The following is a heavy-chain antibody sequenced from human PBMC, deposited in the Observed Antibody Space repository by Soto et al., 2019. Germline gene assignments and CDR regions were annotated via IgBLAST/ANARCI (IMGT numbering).Heavy chain of an antibody. D-gene: IGHD3-3*01. CDR2: INPSGGST. V-gene: IGHV1-46*01. CDR1: GYTFTSYY. J-gene: IGHJ6*02. Sequence: GASVKVSCTASGYTFTSYYMHWVRQAPGQGLEWMGIINPSGGSTSYAQKFQGRVTMTRDTSTSTVYMELSSLRSEDTAVYYCARDVRFLEWSYGMDVWGQGTTVTVSS. CDR3: ARDVRFLEWSYGMDV.